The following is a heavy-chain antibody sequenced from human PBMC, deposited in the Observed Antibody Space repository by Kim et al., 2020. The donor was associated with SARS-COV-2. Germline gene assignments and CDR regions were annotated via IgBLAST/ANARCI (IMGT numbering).Heavy chain of an antibody. V-gene: IGHV4-31*03. CDR2: IYYSGST. Sequence: SETLSLTCTVSGGSISSGGYYWSWIRQHPGKGLEWIGYIYYSGSTYYNPSLKSRVTISVDTSKNQFSLKLSSVTAADTAVYYCARVGDYDGQRNFDYWGQGTLVTVSS. J-gene: IGHJ4*02. D-gene: IGHD4-17*01. CDR1: GGSISSGGYY. CDR3: ARVGDYDGQRNFDY.